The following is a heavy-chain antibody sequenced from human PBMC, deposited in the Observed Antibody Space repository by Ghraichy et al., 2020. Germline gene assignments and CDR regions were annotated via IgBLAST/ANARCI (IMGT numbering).Heavy chain of an antibody. J-gene: IGHJ6*02. D-gene: IGHD5-12*01. CDR2: IYYSGNT. CDR3: AVTTKSPRTIYYYYGMDG. CDR1: GGSVSSGSYY. V-gene: IGHV4-61*01. Sequence: SETLSLTCTVSGGSVSSGSYYWSWIRQPPGKGLVWIVYIYYSGNTNYNPSLKSRVTISVDTSKNLFSLPLSSVTAADTAVYYCAVTTKSPRTIYYYYGMDGWGQGTTVTVSS.